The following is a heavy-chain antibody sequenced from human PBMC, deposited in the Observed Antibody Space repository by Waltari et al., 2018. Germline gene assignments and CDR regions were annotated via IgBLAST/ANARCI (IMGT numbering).Heavy chain of an antibody. D-gene: IGHD2-15*01. Sequence: QVQLQQWGAGLLKPSETLSLTCAVYGGSFSGYYWSWIRQPPGKGLEWIGEINHSGSTNYNPSLKSRVTISVDTSKNQFSLKLSSVTAADTAVYYCARGSPCSGGSCRNTASDYWGQGTLVTVSS. CDR1: GGSFSGYY. J-gene: IGHJ4*02. CDR2: INHSGST. CDR3: ARGSPCSGGSCRNTASDY. V-gene: IGHV4-34*01.